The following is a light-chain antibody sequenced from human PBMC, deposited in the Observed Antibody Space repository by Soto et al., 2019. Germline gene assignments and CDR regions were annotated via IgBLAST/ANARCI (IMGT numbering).Light chain of an antibody. CDR1: SSDVGGYNY. CDR3: SSYTSSSTYVV. CDR2: DVS. V-gene: IGLV2-14*01. J-gene: IGLJ2*01. Sequence: QSALTQPASVSGSPGQSITISCTGTSSDVGGYNYVSWYQQHPGKAPKLMIYDVSNRPSGVSNRFSGPKSGNTASLTISGLQAEDEADYYCSSYTSSSTYVVFGGGTKLTVL.